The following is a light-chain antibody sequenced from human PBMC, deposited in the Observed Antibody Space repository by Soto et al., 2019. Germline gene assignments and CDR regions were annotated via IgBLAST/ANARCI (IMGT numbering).Light chain of an antibody. CDR1: QSISSW. V-gene: IGKV1-5*03. Sequence: DLQMTQSPSTLSASVGARVTITCRASQSISSWLAWYQQKPGKAPNLLIYKASSLESGVPSRFRVIGSGTEFTLTVSSLQPDDFATDDCQQYNSYSTFGQGTKVDIK. J-gene: IGKJ1*01. CDR2: KAS. CDR3: QQYNSYST.